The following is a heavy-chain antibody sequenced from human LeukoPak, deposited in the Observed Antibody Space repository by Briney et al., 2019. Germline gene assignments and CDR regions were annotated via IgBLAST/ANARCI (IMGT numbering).Heavy chain of an antibody. V-gene: IGHV3-21*01. Sequence: GGSLRLSCAASGFTFSSYSMNWVRQAPGKGLEWVSSISSSSSYIYYADSVKGRFTISRDNAKNPLYLQMNSLRAEDTAVYYCARANPSYYDILTGTNLPAFDIWGQGTMVTVSS. J-gene: IGHJ3*02. D-gene: IGHD3-9*01. CDR2: ISSSSSYI. CDR1: GFTFSSYS. CDR3: ARANPSYYDILTGTNLPAFDI.